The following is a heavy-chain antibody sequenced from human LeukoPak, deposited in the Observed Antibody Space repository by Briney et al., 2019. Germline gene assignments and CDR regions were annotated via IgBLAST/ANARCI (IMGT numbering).Heavy chain of an antibody. D-gene: IGHD3-10*01. J-gene: IGHJ5*02. CDR1: GYTFTSYG. CDR2: ISAHNGNT. V-gene: IGHV1-18*01. Sequence: ASVKVSCKASGYTFTSYGISWVRQAPGQGLEWMGWISAHNGNTNYAQKLQGRVTMTTDTSTITAYMELRSLRSDDTAVYYCARKGSYYGSGSYPNWFDPWGQGTLVTVSS. CDR3: ARKGSYYGSGSYPNWFDP.